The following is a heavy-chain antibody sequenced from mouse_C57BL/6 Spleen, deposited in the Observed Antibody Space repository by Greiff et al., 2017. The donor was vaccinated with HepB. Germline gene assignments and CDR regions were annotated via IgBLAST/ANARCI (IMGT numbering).Heavy chain of an antibody. D-gene: IGHD2-4*01. CDR1: GYTFTDYY. V-gene: IGHV1-19*01. CDR2: INPYNGGT. J-gene: IGHJ2*01. CDR3: ARSHYDYDGFDY. Sequence: VQLQQSGPVLVKPGASVKMSCKASGYTFTDYYMNWVKQSHGKSLEWIGVINPYNGGTSYNQKFKGKATLTVDKSSSTAYMELNSLTSEDSAVYYCARSHYDYDGFDYWGQGTTLTVSS.